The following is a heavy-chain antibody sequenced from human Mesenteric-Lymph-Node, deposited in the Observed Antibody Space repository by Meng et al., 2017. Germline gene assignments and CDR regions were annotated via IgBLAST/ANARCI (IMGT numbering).Heavy chain of an antibody. Sequence: GESLKISCAASGFTFSSYAMSWVRQAPRKGLEWVSAISGSGGSTYYADSVKGRFTISRDNSKNTLYLQMNSLRAEDTAVYYCAISASCGGDCFPYYFDYWGQGTLVTVSS. V-gene: IGHV3-23*01. J-gene: IGHJ4*02. CDR2: ISGSGGST. D-gene: IGHD2-21*02. CDR1: GFTFSSYA. CDR3: AISASCGGDCFPYYFDY.